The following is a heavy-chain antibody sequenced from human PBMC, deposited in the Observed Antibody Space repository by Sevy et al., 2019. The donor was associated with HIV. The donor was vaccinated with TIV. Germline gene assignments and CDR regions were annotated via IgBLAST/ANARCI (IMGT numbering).Heavy chain of an antibody. V-gene: IGHV1-2*02. CDR3: ARGGLFGDAAAYTY. Sequence: ASVKVSCRAPGNTFTAYYMHWVRQAPGQGLEWMGWINPNSGDTNYAQKFQDRVTMTTDASISTDYMELSSLRSDDTAVYYCARGGLFGDAAAYTYWGQGTLVTVSS. CDR2: INPNSGDT. J-gene: IGHJ4*02. CDR1: GNTFTAYY. D-gene: IGHD3-16*01.